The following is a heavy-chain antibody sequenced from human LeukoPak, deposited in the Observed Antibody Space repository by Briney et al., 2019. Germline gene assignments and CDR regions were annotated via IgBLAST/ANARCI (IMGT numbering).Heavy chain of an antibody. CDR3: ARGRGAAATN. J-gene: IGHJ4*02. CDR2: INHSGST. CDR1: GGSFSGYY. D-gene: IGHD6-13*01. V-gene: IGHV4-34*01. Sequence: SETLSLTCAVSGGSFSGYYWSWIRQPPGKGLEWIGEINHSGSTNYNPSLKSRVTISVDTSKNQFSLKLSSVTAADTAVYYCARGRGAAATNWGQGTLVTVSS.